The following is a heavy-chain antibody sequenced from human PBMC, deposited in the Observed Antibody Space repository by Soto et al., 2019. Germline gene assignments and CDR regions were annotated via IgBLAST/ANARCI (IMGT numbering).Heavy chain of an antibody. V-gene: IGHV5-51*01. Sequence: PGESMRISCHGSGYSFTIYWFGWVRQMPGKGLEWMGIIYPGDSDTRYSPSFQGQVTISADKSISTAYLQWSSLKASDTAMYYCARQGGDYSFDYWGQGTLVTVSS. D-gene: IGHD4-17*01. CDR2: IYPGDSDT. CDR3: ARQGGDYSFDY. J-gene: IGHJ4*02. CDR1: GYSFTIYW.